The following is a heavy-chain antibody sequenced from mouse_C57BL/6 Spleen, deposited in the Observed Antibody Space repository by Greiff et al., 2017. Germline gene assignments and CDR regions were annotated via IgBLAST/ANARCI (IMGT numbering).Heavy chain of an antibody. J-gene: IGHJ3*01. CDR1: GYTFTSYW. Sequence: VQLQQPGAELVKPGASVKMSCKASGYTFTSYWLTWVKQRPGKGLAWIGDIYPGSGSTNYNEKFKSKATLTVDTSSSTAYMQLSSLTSEYSAVYYCARSGSSGYGFAYWGQGTLVTVSA. CDR2: IYPGSGST. V-gene: IGHV1-55*01. D-gene: IGHD3-2*02. CDR3: ARSGSSGYGFAY.